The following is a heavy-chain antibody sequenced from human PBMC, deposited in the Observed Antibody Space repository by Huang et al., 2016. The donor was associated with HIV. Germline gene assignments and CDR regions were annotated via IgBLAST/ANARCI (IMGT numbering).Heavy chain of an antibody. Sequence: QVQLVQSGSELKKPGASVKVSCKASGYPFTSYPINWVRQAPGQGLEWMGWINTNTGNPTYAPGFTGRFVFSLDTSVSTAYLQISSLKAEDNAVYYCLIILVRGLIDAVDYWGQGTLVTVSS. V-gene: IGHV7-4-1*02. J-gene: IGHJ4*02. CDR3: LIILVRGLIDAVDY. CDR2: INTNTGNP. CDR1: GYPFTSYP. D-gene: IGHD3-10*01.